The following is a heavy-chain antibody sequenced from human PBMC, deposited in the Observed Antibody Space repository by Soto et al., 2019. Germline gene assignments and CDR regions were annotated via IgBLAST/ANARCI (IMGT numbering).Heavy chain of an antibody. V-gene: IGHV3-30*18. CDR1: GFTFSSYG. CDR2: ISYDGSNK. D-gene: IGHD2-2*01. Sequence: SCAASGFTFSSYGMHWVRQAPGKGLEWVAVISYDGSNKYYADSVKGRFTISRDNSKNTLYLQMNSLRAEDTAVYYCAKEHSTGSFDYWGQGTLVTVSS. J-gene: IGHJ4*02. CDR3: AKEHSTGSFDY.